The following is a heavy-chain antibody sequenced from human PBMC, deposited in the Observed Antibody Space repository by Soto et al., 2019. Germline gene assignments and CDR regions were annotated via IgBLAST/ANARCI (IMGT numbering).Heavy chain of an antibody. V-gene: IGHV3-48*02. CDR3: ARERANYGSGSKDV. D-gene: IGHD3-10*01. CDR1: GFTFSSSS. J-gene: IGHJ6*02. CDR2: ISSSSSII. Sequence: QPGGSLRLSCAASGFTFSSSSMNWVRQAPGKGLEWVSYISSSSSIIYYADSVKGRFTISRDNAKNSLYLQMNSLRDEDTAVYYCARERANYGSGSKDVWGQGTTVTVSS.